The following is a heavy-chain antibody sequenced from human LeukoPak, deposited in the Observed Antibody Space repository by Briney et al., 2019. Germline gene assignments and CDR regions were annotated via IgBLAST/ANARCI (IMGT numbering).Heavy chain of an antibody. CDR1: GGSFSSGGYY. D-gene: IGHD7-27*01. CDR3: ARDLGGLGKIDQ. Sequence: KPSETLSLTCTVSGGSFSSGGYYWSWIRQHPGKGLERIGYTFYSGTTYYNPSLKSRVIISVDASKNQFSLRLSSVTAADTAVYYCARDLGGLGKIDQWGQGTLVTVSS. V-gene: IGHV4-31*03. CDR2: TFYSGTT. J-gene: IGHJ4*02.